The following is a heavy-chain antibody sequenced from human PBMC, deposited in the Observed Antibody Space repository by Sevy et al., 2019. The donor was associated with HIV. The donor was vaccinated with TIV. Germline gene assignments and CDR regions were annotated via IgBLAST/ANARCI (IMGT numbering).Heavy chain of an antibody. CDR3: ARGHFDYGSRSRRAMDV. J-gene: IGHJ6*02. CDR1: GFTFSSYT. V-gene: IGHV3-21*01. Sequence: GGSLRLSCAVYGFTFSSYTMHWVRQAPGKGLEWVSSISGSAIYTYYADAMKGRFTISRDNAKNSLYLQMNSLRAEDTAVYYCARGHFDYGSRSRRAMDVWGQGTTVTVSS. CDR2: ISGSAIYT. D-gene: IGHD3-10*01.